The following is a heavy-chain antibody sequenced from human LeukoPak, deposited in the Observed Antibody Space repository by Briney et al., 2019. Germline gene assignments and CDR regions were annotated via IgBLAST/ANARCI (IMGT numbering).Heavy chain of an antibody. J-gene: IGHJ6*03. D-gene: IGHD4-11*01. V-gene: IGHV1-8*03. Sequence: ASVKVSCKASGYTFTSYDINWVRQATGQGLEWMGWMNPNSGNTGNAQKFQGRVTIASNTSISTAYMELSSLRTEDTAVYYCARARSYSNYVGYYYYYMDVWGKGTTVTVSS. CDR3: ARARSYSNYVGYYYYYMDV. CDR1: GYTFTSYD. CDR2: MNPNSGNT.